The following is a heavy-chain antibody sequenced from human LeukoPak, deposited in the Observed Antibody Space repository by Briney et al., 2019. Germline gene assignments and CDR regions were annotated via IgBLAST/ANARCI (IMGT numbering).Heavy chain of an antibody. D-gene: IGHD5-24*01. CDR3: ARSWSRDGYPNEENYYYYMDV. Sequence: GGSLRLSCAASGFTFSSYSMNWVRQAPGKGLEWVSYSSSSSSTIYYADSVKGRFTISRDNAKNSLYLQMNSWRDEDTAVYYCARSWSRDGYPNEENYYYYMDVWGKGTTVTVSS. CDR1: GFTFSSYS. CDR2: SSSSSSTI. V-gene: IGHV3-48*02. J-gene: IGHJ6*03.